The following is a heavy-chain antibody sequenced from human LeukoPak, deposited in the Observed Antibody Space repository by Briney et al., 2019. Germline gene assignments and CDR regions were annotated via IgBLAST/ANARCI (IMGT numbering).Heavy chain of an antibody. CDR3: ARTSGCSSTSCYVGEFDP. V-gene: IGHV1-18*01. CDR2: ISAYNGNT. J-gene: IGHJ5*02. CDR1: GYTFTSYD. D-gene: IGHD2-2*01. Sequence: GASVKVSCKASGYTFTSYDINWVRQATGQGLEWMGWISAYNGNTNYAQKLQGRVTMTTDTSTSTAYMELRSLRSDDTAVYYCARTSGCSSTSCYVGEFDPWGQGTLVTVSS.